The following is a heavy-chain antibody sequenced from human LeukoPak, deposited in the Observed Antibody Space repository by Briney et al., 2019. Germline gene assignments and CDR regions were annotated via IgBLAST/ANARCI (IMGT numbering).Heavy chain of an antibody. CDR3: ARGTPQYTSSWYNY. J-gene: IGHJ4*02. Sequence: GGSLRLSCAASGFTFSTYWMSWVRQAPGKGLECVANIRQDGSETYYVDSVKGRFTISRDNAKNSLFLQMNSLRAEDTAVYYCARGTPQYTSSWYNYWGQGTLVTVSS. V-gene: IGHV3-7*04. D-gene: IGHD6-13*01. CDR2: IRQDGSET. CDR1: GFTFSTYW.